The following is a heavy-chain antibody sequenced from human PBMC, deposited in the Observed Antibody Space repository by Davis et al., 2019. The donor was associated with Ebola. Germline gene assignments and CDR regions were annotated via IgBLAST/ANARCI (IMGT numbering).Heavy chain of an antibody. CDR2: VISNSGGT. V-gene: IGHV1-2*06. D-gene: IGHD1-1*01. CDR3: ARGHNFGFEF. Sequence: ASVKVSCKASGYTFTDYNIHWVRQAPGHGLEWMGRVISNSGGTNYAQKFQGRVTMTRDTSISTAYMELSSLRSDDTAVYYCARGHNFGFEFWGQGALVTVSS. J-gene: IGHJ4*02. CDR1: GYTFTDYN.